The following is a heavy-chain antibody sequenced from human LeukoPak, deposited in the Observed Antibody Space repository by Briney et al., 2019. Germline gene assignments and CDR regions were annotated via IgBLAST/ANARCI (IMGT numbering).Heavy chain of an antibody. D-gene: IGHD3-10*01. CDR2: ISSSSSYI. V-gene: IGHV3-21*04. Sequence: GGSLRLSCAASGFTFSTYSMNWVRQAPGKGLEWVSSISSSSSYIYYADSVKGRFTISRDNAKNSLYLQMNSLRAEDTAVYYCANIWFGELLTLDYWGQGTLVTVSS. CDR3: ANIWFGELLTLDY. J-gene: IGHJ4*02. CDR1: GFTFSTYS.